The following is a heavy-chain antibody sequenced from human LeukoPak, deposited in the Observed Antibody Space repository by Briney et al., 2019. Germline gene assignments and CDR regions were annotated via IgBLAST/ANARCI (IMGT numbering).Heavy chain of an antibody. V-gene: IGHV4-39*01. D-gene: IGHD2-15*01. CDR1: GGPISSSSYY. CDR3: ASSIDIVVVVAHGGFDY. J-gene: IGHJ4*02. Sequence: SETLSLTCTVSGGPISSSSYYWGWIRQPPGKGLEWIGSIYYSGSTYYNPSLKSRVTISVDTSKNQFSLKLSSVTAADTAVYYCASSIDIVVVVAHGGFDYWGQGTLVTVSS. CDR2: IYYSGST.